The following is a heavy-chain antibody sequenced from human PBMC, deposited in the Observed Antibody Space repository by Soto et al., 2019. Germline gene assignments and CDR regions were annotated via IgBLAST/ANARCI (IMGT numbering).Heavy chain of an antibody. V-gene: IGHV1-69*02. J-gene: IGHJ4*02. Sequence: ASVKVSCKASGGTFSSYTISWVRQAPGQGLEWMGRIIPILGIANYAQKFQGRVTITADKSTSTAYMELSSLRSEDTAVYYCARGPYCSSTSCPPRSQFDYWGQGTLVTAPQ. CDR2: IIPILGIA. CDR1: GGTFSSYT. CDR3: ARGPYCSSTSCPPRSQFDY. D-gene: IGHD2-2*01.